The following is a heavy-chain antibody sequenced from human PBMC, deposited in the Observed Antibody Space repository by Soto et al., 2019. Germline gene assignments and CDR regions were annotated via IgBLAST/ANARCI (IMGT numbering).Heavy chain of an antibody. D-gene: IGHD6-25*01. CDR3: AKAGNYFEY. Sequence: GESLKISCKGSGYSFAVYWIGWVRQMPGKGLEWMGIIYPSDSDTKYSPSFQGQVTISADKSISTAYLQWSTLKASDTAMYYCAKAGNYFEYWGQGTLVTVSS. CDR2: IYPSDSDT. CDR1: GYSFAVYW. V-gene: IGHV5-51*01. J-gene: IGHJ4*02.